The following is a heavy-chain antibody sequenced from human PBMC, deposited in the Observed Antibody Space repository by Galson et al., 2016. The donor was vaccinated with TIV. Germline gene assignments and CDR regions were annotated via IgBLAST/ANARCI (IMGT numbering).Heavy chain of an antibody. Sequence: SLRLSCAASGFNFGFYGMHWVRQAPGKGLEWVAIIGHDGNWKGNAESVKGRFTVSRDNSKNMPFLEMSSPRVEDTAVYYCARDFRTGKYCDYWGQGTLVTVSA. CDR3: ARDFRTGKYCDY. CDR1: GFNFGFYG. D-gene: IGHD2-8*02. J-gene: IGHJ4*02. V-gene: IGHV3-33*01. CDR2: IGHDGNWK.